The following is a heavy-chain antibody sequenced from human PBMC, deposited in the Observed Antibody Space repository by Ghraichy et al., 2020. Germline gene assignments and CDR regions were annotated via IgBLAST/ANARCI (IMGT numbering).Heavy chain of an antibody. CDR1: GGSISSISYY. CDR3: ARDQIAAGWGV. J-gene: IGHJ6*04. V-gene: IGHV4-39*07. D-gene: IGHD2-15*01. Sequence: ESLNISCTVSGGSISSISYYWGWIRQPPGKGLEWIGSIYYSGSTYYNPSLKSRVTISVDTSKNQFSLKLSSVTAADTAVYYCARDQIAAGWGVWGKGTTVTVSS. CDR2: IYYSGST.